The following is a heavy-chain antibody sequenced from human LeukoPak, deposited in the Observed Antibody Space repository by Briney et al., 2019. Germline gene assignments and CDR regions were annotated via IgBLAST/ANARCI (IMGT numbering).Heavy chain of an antibody. CDR2: IYPGDSDT. V-gene: IGHV5-51*01. CDR3: ARWDYDILTGYWQGYFDY. CDR1: GYSFTSYW. J-gene: IGHJ4*02. Sequence: GESLKISCKGSGYSFTSYWIGWVRQMPGKGLEWMGIIYPGDSDTRYSPSFQGQVTISADKSIGTAYLQWSSLKASDTAMYYCARWDYDILTGYWQGYFDYWGQGTLVTVSS. D-gene: IGHD3-9*01.